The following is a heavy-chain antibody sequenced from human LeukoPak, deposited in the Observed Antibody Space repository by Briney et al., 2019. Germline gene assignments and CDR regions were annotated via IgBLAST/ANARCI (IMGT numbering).Heavy chain of an antibody. D-gene: IGHD1-26*01. CDR2: MSGSGGST. CDR3: AKAPYSGSYSGGYFDY. J-gene: IGHJ4*02. Sequence: GGSLRLSCAASGFTFSIYGMSWVRQAPGRGLEWVSAMSGSGGSTYYADSVKGRFTISRDNSKNTLYLQMNSLRAEDTAVYYCAKAPYSGSYSGGYFDYWGQGTLVTVSS. CDR1: GFTFSIYG. V-gene: IGHV3-23*01.